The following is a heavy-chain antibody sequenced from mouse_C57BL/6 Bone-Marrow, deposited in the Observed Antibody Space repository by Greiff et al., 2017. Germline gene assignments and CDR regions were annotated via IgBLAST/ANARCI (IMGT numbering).Heavy chain of an antibody. J-gene: IGHJ3*01. CDR2: ISDGGSYT. CDR1: GFTFSSYA. CDR3: ARDLRQLKPRFFAY. Sequence: EVQRVESGGGLVKPGGSLKLSCAASGFTFSSYAMSWVRQTPEKRLEWVATISDGGSYTYYPDNLKGRFTLSRDNANNNLYLQMSHLKSEVTAMYYCARDLRQLKPRFFAYWGQGTLVTVSA. V-gene: IGHV5-4*01. D-gene: IGHD3-2*02.